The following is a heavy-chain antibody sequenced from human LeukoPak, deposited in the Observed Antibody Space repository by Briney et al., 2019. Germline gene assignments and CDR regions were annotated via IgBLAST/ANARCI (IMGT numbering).Heavy chain of an antibody. CDR2: ICTNNGNT. V-gene: IGHV1-18*01. J-gene: IGHJ4*02. CDR3: ARDLDSIIPPD. D-gene: IGHD2-2*02. Sequence: GASVKVSCKASGYTFTSLDINWVRQATGQGLEWLGWICTNNGNTNYVQKLQGRVTMTTDTSTSTAYVELRSLRSDDTAVYYCARDLDSIIPPDWGQGTLVTVSS. CDR1: GYTFTSLD.